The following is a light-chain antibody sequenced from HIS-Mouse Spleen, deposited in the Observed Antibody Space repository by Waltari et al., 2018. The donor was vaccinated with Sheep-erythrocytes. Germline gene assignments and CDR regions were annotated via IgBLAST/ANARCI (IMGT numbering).Light chain of an antibody. CDR2: DAS. J-gene: IGKJ2*01. Sequence: EIVLTQSPATLSLSPGERATLSCRASQSFSSYLAWYQQKPGQAPRLLIYDASNRATGIPARFSGSGSGTDFTLTISSLEPEGFAVYYCQQRSNWYTFGQGTKLEIK. CDR1: QSFSSY. V-gene: IGKV3-11*01. CDR3: QQRSNWYT.